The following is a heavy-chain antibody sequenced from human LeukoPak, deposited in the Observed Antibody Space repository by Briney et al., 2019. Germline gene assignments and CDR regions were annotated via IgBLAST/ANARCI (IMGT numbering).Heavy chain of an antibody. CDR1: GVTFSSYA. J-gene: IGHJ4*02. D-gene: IGHD1-7*01. V-gene: IGHV3-23*01. CDR3: AKEVELDYFDY. Sequence: GGSLRLSCAASGVTFSSYAVSWVRQAPGKGLEWVSAISDSGAGTYYADSVKGRFTISRDNSKNTVYLQMNSLSDEDTAVYYCAKEVELDYFDYWGQGTLVTVSS. CDR2: ISDSGAGT.